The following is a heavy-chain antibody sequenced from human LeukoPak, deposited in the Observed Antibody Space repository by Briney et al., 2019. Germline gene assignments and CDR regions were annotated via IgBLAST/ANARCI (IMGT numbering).Heavy chain of an antibody. Sequence: PSETLSLTCTVSGGSISSSSYYWGWIRQPPGKGLEWIGEINHSGSTNYNPSLKSRVTISVDTSKNQFSLKLSSVTAADTAVYYCARARPYYYYNYMDVWGKGTTVTVSS. CDR2: INHSGST. V-gene: IGHV4-39*07. CDR3: ARARPYYYYNYMDV. J-gene: IGHJ6*03. CDR1: GGSISSSSYY.